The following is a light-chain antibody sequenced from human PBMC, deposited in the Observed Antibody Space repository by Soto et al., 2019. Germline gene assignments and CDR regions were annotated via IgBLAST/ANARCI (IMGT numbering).Light chain of an antibody. CDR2: EVS. J-gene: IGLJ1*01. CDR1: SSDVGGYNY. Sequence: QSALTQPASVSGSPGQSITISCTGTSSDVGGYNYVSWYQQHPGKAPKLMIYEVSNRPSGVSNRFSGSKSGNTASLTISGLQAEEEADYCCSSYTSSCTYVFGTGTKVTVL. V-gene: IGLV2-14*01. CDR3: SSYTSSCTYV.